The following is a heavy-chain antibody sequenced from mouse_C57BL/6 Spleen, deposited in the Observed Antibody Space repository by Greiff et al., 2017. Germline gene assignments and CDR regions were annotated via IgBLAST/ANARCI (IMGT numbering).Heavy chain of an antibody. J-gene: IGHJ1*03. Sequence: EVQLQQSGPELVKPGASVKMSCKASGYTFTDYNMHWVKQSHGKSLEWIGYINPNNGGTSYNQKFKGKATLTVNKSSSTAYMELRSLTSEDSAVYYGARKEDGSSYNWYFDVWGTGTTVTVSS. V-gene: IGHV1-22*01. CDR3: ARKEDGSSYNWYFDV. CDR2: INPNNGGT. CDR1: GYTFTDYN. D-gene: IGHD1-1*01.